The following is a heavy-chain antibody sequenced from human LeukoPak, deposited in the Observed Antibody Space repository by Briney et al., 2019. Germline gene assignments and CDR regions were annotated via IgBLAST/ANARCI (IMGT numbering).Heavy chain of an antibody. CDR1: VFTVSNNY. Sequence: GGSLRLSCVVSVFTVSNNYMSWVRQAPGRGLEWVSSISSSSSYIYYADSVKGRFTISRDNAKNSLYLQMNSLRAEDTAVYYCASLFPSDYREEAFDIWGQGTMVTVSS. D-gene: IGHD4-11*01. J-gene: IGHJ3*02. V-gene: IGHV3-21*01. CDR3: ASLFPSDYREEAFDI. CDR2: ISSSSSYI.